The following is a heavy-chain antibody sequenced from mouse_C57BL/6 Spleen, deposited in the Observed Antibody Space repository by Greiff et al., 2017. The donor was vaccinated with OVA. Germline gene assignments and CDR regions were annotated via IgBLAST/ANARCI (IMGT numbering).Heavy chain of an antibody. Sequence: EVNLVESGGDLVKPGGSLKLSCAASGFTFSSYGMSWVRQTPDKRLEWVATISSGGSYTYYPDSVKGRFTISRDNAKNTLYLQMSSLKSEDTAMYYCARQDYGYEDYYAMDYWGQGTSVTVSS. J-gene: IGHJ4*01. CDR2: ISSGGSYT. D-gene: IGHD2-2*01. CDR3: ARQDYGYEDYYAMDY. V-gene: IGHV5-6*01. CDR1: GFTFSSYG.